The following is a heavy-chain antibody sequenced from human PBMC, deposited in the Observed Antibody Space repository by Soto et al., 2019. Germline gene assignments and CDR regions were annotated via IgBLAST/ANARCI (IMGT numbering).Heavy chain of an antibody. V-gene: IGHV3-23*01. D-gene: IGHD2-8*01. CDR1: GFTFSSFA. Sequence: GGSLRLSCAASGFTFSSFAMSWVRQAPGKGLEWVSAITGSGDATFYADSVRGRFTISRDNSKNTLYLQMNSLGAEDTALYYFECGVVGYSTISRGHAYRFDPWGQGTLVTVSS. J-gene: IGHJ5*02. CDR3: ECGVVGYSTISRGHAYRFDP. CDR2: ITGSGDAT.